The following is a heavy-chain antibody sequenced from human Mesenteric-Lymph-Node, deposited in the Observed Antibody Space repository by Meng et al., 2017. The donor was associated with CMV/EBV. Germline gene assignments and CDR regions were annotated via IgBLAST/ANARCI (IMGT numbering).Heavy chain of an antibody. CDR1: GFTFDDYG. D-gene: IGHD6-13*01. CDR2: INWNGGST. V-gene: IGHV3-20*04. CDR3: TRHETMYSSSWLPYGMDV. J-gene: IGHJ6*02. Sequence: GESLKISCAASGFTFDDYGMSWVRQAPGKGLEWVSGINWNGGSTGYADSVKGRFTISRDNAKNSLYLQMNSLRAEDTALYYCTRHETMYSSSWLPYGMDVWGQGTTVTVSS.